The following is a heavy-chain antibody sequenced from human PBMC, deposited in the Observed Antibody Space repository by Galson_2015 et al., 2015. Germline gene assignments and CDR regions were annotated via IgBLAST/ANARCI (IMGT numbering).Heavy chain of an antibody. CDR2: IYSGGDK. V-gene: IGHV3-66*01. Sequence: SLRLSCAASGFRVISSYMTWVRQGPGKGLEWVSAIYSGGDKKYAGSVLGGVTTSTDNIANTLFLQLTDLRPEETAIFYFGRESDRGDGGMDVWGQGTTGIVSS. CDR1: GFRVISSY. CDR3: GRESDRGDGGMDV. D-gene: IGHD3-10*01. J-gene: IGHJ6*02.